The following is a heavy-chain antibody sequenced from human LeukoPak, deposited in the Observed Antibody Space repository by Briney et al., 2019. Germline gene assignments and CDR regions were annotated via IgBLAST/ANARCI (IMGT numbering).Heavy chain of an antibody. Sequence: GGSLRLSCAASGFTFSSYAMHWVRQAPGKGLEYVSAISSNGGSTYYANSVKGRFTISRDNAKNSLYLQMNSLTSEDMALYYCAKGSVEYSYGYYMDVWGKGTTVTVSS. V-gene: IGHV3-64*01. CDR3: AKGSVEYSYGYYMDV. CDR2: ISSNGGST. D-gene: IGHD5-18*01. CDR1: GFTFSSYA. J-gene: IGHJ6*03.